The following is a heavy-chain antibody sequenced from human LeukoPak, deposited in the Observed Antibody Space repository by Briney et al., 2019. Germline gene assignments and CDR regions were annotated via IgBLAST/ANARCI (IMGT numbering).Heavy chain of an antibody. CDR1: GRSITSDDYY. J-gene: IGHJ4*02. CDR2: LSYTGGT. Sequence: PSETLSLTCTVSGRSITSDDYYWTWIRQPPGKGLEWIGYLSYTGGTHYSPSLKSRVTLSVDTTKNQFSLNLTSVTAADTAVFFCAIIAASGARTADYWGQGTLVTVSS. D-gene: IGHD6-13*01. V-gene: IGHV4-30-4*01. CDR3: AIIAASGARTADY.